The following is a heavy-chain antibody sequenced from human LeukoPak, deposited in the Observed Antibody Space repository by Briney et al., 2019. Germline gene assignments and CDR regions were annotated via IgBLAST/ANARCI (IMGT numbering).Heavy chain of an antibody. Sequence: ASVKVSCKASGYTFTSYGISWVRQAPGQGLEWMGWISAYNGNANYAQKLQGRVTMTTDTSTSTAYMELRSLRSDDTAVYYCARESCCSTSCYDDYWGQGTLVTVSS. CDR3: ARESCCSTSCYDDY. V-gene: IGHV1-18*04. CDR1: GYTFTSYG. CDR2: ISAYNGNA. D-gene: IGHD2-2*01. J-gene: IGHJ4*02.